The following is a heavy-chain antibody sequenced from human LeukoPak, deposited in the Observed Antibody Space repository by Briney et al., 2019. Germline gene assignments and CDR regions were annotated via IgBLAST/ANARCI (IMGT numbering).Heavy chain of an antibody. V-gene: IGHV4-59*01. D-gene: IGHD4-17*01. J-gene: IGHJ4*02. CDR2: VYYSGST. CDR3: ARDLNGDFDY. Sequence: PSETLSLTCTVSGGSISSYYWNWIRQPPGKGLEWIGYVYYSGSTSKNPSLKSRVTISVDTSKNQFSLKLSSVTAADTAVYYCARDLNGDFDYWGQGTLVTVSS. CDR1: GGSISSYY.